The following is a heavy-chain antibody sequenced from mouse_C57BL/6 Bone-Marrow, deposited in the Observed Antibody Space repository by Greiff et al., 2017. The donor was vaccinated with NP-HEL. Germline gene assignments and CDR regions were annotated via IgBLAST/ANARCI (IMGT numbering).Heavy chain of an antibody. V-gene: IGHV1-75*01. J-gene: IGHJ3*01. Sequence: VQLQESGPELVKPGASVKISCKASGYTFTDYYINWVKQRPGQGLEWIGWIFPGSGSTYYNEKFKGKATLTVDKSSSTAYMLLSSLTSEDSAVYYCSRGAPYDYGFAYWGQGTLVTVSA. CDR1: GYTFTDYY. CDR3: SRGAPYDYGFAY. CDR2: IFPGSGST. D-gene: IGHD2-4*01.